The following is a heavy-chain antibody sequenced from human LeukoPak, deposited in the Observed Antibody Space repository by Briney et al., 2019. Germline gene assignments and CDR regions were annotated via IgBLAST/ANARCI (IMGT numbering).Heavy chain of an antibody. V-gene: IGHV1-2*02. CDR1: RYTFTDYY. CDR3: GRDALYWGASGHCHY. CDR2: INPNSGGT. Sequence: ASVKVSCKTSRYTFTDYYMHWVRQAPGQGLEWMGWINPNSGGTSSAQKFQGRVTMTRDTSITTVYMEVSWLTSDDTAIYYCGRDALYWGASGHCHYWGQGTLVTVSS. D-gene: IGHD2-21*01. J-gene: IGHJ4*02.